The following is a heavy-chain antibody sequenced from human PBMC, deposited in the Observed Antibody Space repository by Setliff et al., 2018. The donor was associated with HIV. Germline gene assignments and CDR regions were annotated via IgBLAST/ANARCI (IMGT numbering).Heavy chain of an antibody. CDR2: IIPILGIT. J-gene: IGHJ1*01. Sequence: SVKVSCKVSGGTFNSYTFTWVRQAPGQGLEWMGGIIPILGITHRAQNFQGRVTISADGSTNTAYMELSGLRSEDTAIYYCARGEALQNTVTTYFQHWGQGTQVTVSS. V-gene: IGHV1-69*10. D-gene: IGHD4-17*01. CDR1: GGTFNSYT. CDR3: ARGEALQNTVTTYFQH.